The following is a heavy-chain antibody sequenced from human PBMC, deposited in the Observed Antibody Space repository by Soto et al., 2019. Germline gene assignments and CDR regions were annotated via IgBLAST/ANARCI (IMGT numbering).Heavy chain of an antibody. CDR3: VGGLSEWGRFDF. D-gene: IGHD3-3*01. CDR2: IYHSGST. J-gene: IGHJ4*02. V-gene: IGHV4-30-2*01. CDR1: GGSITSSGYS. Sequence: SETLSLTCDVSGGSITSSGYSWTWIRQPPGEGLEWIGYIYHSGSTYYNPSLKSRGTISLDTSKNQFSLKLSSVTAADTAVYYCVGGLSEWGRFDFWGQGTLVTVSA.